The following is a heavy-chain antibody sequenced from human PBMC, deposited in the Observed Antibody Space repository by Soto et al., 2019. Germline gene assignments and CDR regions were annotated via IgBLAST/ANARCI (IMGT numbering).Heavy chain of an antibody. CDR3: ARGFGAAAGTRGLTQITAGFDY. D-gene: IGHD6-13*01. CDR2: IWYDGSNK. V-gene: IGHV3-33*01. Sequence: QVQLVESGGGVVQPGRSLRLSCAASGFTFSSYGMHWVRQAPGKGLEWVAVIWYDGSNKYYADSVKGRFTISRDNSKNTLYLQMNRLRAEDTAVYYCARGFGAAAGTRGLTQITAGFDYWGQGTLVTVSS. CDR1: GFTFSSYG. J-gene: IGHJ4*02.